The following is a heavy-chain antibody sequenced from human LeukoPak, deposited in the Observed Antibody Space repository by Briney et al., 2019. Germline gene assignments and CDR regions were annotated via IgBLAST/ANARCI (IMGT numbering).Heavy chain of an antibody. CDR2: IYYSGST. J-gene: IGHJ6*03. Sequence: SETLSLTCTVSGGSISSYYWSWIRQPPGKGLEWIGYIYYSGSTNYNPSLKSRVTISVDTSKNQFSLKLSSVTAADTAVHYCAREVRSLYYYMDAWGKGTTVTVSS. V-gene: IGHV4-59*01. CDR1: GGSISSYY. CDR3: AREVRSLYYYMDA.